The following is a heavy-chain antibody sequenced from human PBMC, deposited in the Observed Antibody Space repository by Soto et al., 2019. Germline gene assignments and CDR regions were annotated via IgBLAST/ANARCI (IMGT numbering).Heavy chain of an antibody. D-gene: IGHD3-22*01. CDR3: ARFGTYYDSSGFAY. V-gene: IGHV3-74*01. J-gene: IGHJ4*02. CDR2: IDSDGTST. Sequence: PVGSLRLSCAASGFTLSHNWMHWVRQGPGKGLEWVSRIDSDGTSTTYADSVKGRFTISRDNAKNTLYLQMNSLRAEDTAVYYCARFGTYYDSSGFAYCGQRTLVTVSS. CDR1: GFTLSHNW.